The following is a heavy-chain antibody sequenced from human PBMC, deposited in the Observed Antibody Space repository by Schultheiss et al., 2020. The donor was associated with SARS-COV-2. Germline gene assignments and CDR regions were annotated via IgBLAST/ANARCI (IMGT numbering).Heavy chain of an antibody. D-gene: IGHD6-13*01. CDR1: GGSISSYY. Sequence: SETLSLTCTVTGGSISSYYWGWIRQPPGKGLEWIGSIYHSGSTNYNPSLKSRVTISVDTSKNQFSLKLSSVTAADTAVYYCARSPGIAAAPFDHWGQGTLVTVSS. V-gene: IGHV4-59*08. CDR2: IYHSGST. CDR3: ARSPGIAAAPFDH. J-gene: IGHJ4*02.